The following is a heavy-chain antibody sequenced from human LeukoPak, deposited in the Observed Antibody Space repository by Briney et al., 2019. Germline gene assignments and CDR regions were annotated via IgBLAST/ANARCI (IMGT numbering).Heavy chain of an antibody. CDR1: GYTFTGYY. J-gene: IGHJ4*02. D-gene: IGHD4-11*01. CDR3: ARLYDYSNLPDY. V-gene: IGHV1-2*02. Sequence: ASVKVSCKASGYTFTGYYMHCVRQAPGQGLEWMGWINPNSGGTNYAQKFQGRVTMTRDTSISTAYMELSRLRSDDTAVYYCARLYDYSNLPDYWGQGTLVTVSS. CDR2: INPNSGGT.